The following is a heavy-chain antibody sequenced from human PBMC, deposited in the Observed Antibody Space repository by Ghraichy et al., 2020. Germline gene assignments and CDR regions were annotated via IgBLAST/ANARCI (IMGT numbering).Heavy chain of an antibody. D-gene: IGHD2-2*01. V-gene: IGHV4-38-2*02. Sequence: SETLSLTCTVSGYSISSGYYWGWIRKPPGKGLEWIGSIYHSGSTYYNPSLKSRVTISVDTSKNQFSLKLSSVNAADTAVYYWPRDHFVVVPAATLLGWNWFDPWSHGTLVTVSS. CDR3: PRDHFVVVPAATLLGWNWFDP. CDR2: IYHSGST. CDR1: GYSISSGYY. J-gene: IGHJ5*02.